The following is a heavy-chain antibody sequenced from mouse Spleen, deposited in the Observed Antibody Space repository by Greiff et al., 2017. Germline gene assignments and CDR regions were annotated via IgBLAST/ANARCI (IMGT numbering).Heavy chain of an antibody. CDR3: ARDGNYDYAMDY. V-gene: IGHV14-3*02. CDR2: IDPANGNT. Sequence: DVQLQESGAELVKPGASVKLSCTASGFNIKDTYMHWVKQRPEQGLEWIGRIDPANGNTKYDPKFQGKATITADTSSNTAYLQLSSLTSEDTAVYYCARDGNYDYAMDYWGQGTSVTVSS. CDR1: GFNIKDTY. J-gene: IGHJ4*01. D-gene: IGHD2-1*01.